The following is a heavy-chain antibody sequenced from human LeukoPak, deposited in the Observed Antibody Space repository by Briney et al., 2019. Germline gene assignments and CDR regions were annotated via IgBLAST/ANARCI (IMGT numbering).Heavy chain of an antibody. CDR3: ARDFWSGGNWFDP. Sequence: SETLSLTCSVSGDYINSHYWTWIRQSSGRGLEWLGYIHFGGSTKYNPSLKSPVTILVDTSKNQFSLKLSSVTAADTAVYYCARDFWSGGNWFDPWGQGTLVTVSS. D-gene: IGHD3-3*01. CDR1: GDYINSHY. CDR2: IHFGGST. V-gene: IGHV4-59*11. J-gene: IGHJ5*02.